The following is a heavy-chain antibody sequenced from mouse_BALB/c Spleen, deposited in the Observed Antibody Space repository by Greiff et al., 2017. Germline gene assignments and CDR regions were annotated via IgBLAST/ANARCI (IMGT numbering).Heavy chain of an antibody. Sequence: VQLQQSGAELVRSGASVKLSCTASGFNIKDYYMHWVKQRPEQGLEWIGWIDPENGDTEYAPKFQGKATMTADTSSNTAYLQLSSLTSEDTAVYYCNARMITGWFAYWGQGTLVTVSA. CDR3: NARMITGWFAY. J-gene: IGHJ3*01. CDR2: IDPENGDT. CDR1: GFNIKDYY. D-gene: IGHD2-4*01. V-gene: IGHV14-4*02.